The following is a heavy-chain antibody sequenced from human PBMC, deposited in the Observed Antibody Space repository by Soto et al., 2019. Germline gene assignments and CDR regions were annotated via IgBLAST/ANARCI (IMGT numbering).Heavy chain of an antibody. CDR3: ARHASGSYYGFARYYYYGMDV. D-gene: IGHD1-26*01. V-gene: IGHV4-39*01. J-gene: IGHJ6*02. CDR2: IYYSGST. CDR1: GGSISRSSYY. Sequence: ASETLSLTCTVSGGSISRSSYYWGWIRQPPGKGLEWIGSIYYSGSTYYNPSLKSRVTISVDTSKNQFSLKLSSVTAADTAVYYCARHASGSYYGFARYYYYGMDVWGQGTTVTVSS.